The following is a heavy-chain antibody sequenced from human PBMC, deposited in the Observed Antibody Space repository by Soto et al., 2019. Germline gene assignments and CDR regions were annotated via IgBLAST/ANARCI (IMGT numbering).Heavy chain of an antibody. J-gene: IGHJ6*03. CDR3: PKAHSNYAGRFSYTYMDF. Sequence: QVQLVQSGTEVKKPGASVKVSCKASGYTFRSYGISWVRQAPGQGLEWMGWISGYNGNTHYSQKFQGKVTMTTATSTSTAYMGWRNLRSDDTACYYLPKAHSNYAGRFSYTYMDFWAQGLWSPSP. CDR1: GYTFRSYG. CDR2: ISGYNGNT. D-gene: IGHD3-16*01. V-gene: IGHV1-18*01.